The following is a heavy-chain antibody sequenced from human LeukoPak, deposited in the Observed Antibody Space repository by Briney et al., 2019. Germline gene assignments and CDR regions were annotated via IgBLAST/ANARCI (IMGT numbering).Heavy chain of an antibody. D-gene: IGHD2-15*01. CDR1: GGSFNGYH. CDR3: ARGPRYCSGGSCYEPD. CDR2: THHSGST. J-gene: IGHJ4*02. V-gene: IGHV4-34*01. Sequence: SETLSLTCAVHGGSFNGYHLTWIRQPPGKGLEWIGETHHSGSTNYNPSLKSRVTISVDTSRNQFSLRLSSVTAADTAVYYCARGPRYCSGGSCYEPDWGQGTLVTVSS.